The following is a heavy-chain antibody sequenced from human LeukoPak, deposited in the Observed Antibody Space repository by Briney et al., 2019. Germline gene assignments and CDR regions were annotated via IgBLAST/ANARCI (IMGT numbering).Heavy chain of an antibody. CDR3: ARVEPTVYYFDY. V-gene: IGHV4-30-2*01. D-gene: IGHD4-17*01. CDR2: IYHSGST. J-gene: IGHJ4*02. Sequence: PSETLSLTCAVSGGSISSGGYSWSWIRQPPGKGLEWIGYIYHSGSTYYNPSLKSRVTISVDRSKNQFSLKLSSVTAADTAVYYCARVEPTVYYFDYWGQGTLVTVSS. CDR1: GGSISSGGYS.